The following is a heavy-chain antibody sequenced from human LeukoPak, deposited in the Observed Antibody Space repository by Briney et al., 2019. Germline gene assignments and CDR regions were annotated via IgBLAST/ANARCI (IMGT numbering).Heavy chain of an antibody. V-gene: IGHV3-13*04. J-gene: IGHJ6*02. CDR2: IGPAGDT. Sequence: PGGSLRLSCAASGFTLSSYDIHWVRLPTGKGLEWVSAIGPAGDTYYSDSVKGRFTISRENAKNSLYLQMNSLRAGDTGVYYCARVGALVRGVDYYYGMDVWGQGTTVTASS. CDR3: ARVGALVRGVDYYYGMDV. CDR1: GFTLSSYD. D-gene: IGHD3-10*01.